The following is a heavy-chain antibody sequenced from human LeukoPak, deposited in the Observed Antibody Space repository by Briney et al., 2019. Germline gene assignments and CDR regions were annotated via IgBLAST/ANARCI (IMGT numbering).Heavy chain of an antibody. D-gene: IGHD3-22*01. CDR2: IYHSGST. CDR3: VRHYSYDSSGYKSFWYFDL. CDR1: GGSVTSTNY. V-gene: IGHV4-4*02. J-gene: IGHJ2*01. Sequence: SETLSLTCGVSGGSVTSTNYWTWVRQPPGKGLEWIGEIYHSGSTNYNPSLKSRVTISVDKSKNQFSLKLSSVTAADTAVYYCVRHYSYDSSGYKSFWYFDLWGRGPLVTVSS.